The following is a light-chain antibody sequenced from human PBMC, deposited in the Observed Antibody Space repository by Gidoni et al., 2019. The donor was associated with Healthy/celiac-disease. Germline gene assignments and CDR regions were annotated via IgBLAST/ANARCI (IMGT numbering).Light chain of an antibody. J-gene: IGKJ4*01. Sequence: DIQMTQSPSSLSASVGDRVTITCQASQDISNYLNWYQRKPGKAPKLLIYDASNLETGVPSRFSGSGSGTDFTFTISSLQPEDIATYYCQQYDNLLGAFGGGTKVEIK. CDR3: QQYDNLLGA. V-gene: IGKV1-33*01. CDR1: QDISNY. CDR2: DAS.